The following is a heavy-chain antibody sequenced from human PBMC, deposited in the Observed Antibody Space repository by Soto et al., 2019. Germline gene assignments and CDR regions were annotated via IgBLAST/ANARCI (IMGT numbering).Heavy chain of an antibody. V-gene: IGHV1-3*01. J-gene: IGHJ4*02. CDR3: ARDTGDGTFDF. CDR1: GYTFSSYA. CDR2: INAGYGNT. D-gene: IGHD7-27*01. Sequence: ASVKVAGKASGYTFSSYAMHWVRQAPGQRLEWMGWINAGYGNTKSSQKLQDRVTISRDTSASTAYMELTSLRSEDTAVYYCARDTGDGTFDFWGQGTLVTVSS.